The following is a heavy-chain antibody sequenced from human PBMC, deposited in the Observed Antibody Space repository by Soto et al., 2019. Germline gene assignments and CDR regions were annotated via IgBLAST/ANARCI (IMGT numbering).Heavy chain of an antibody. V-gene: IGHV3-48*03. Sequence: EGQLVESGGALVSPGGSLRLSCAASGFNFRNFEMNWVRQSPGEGPEWLAHVKPGGHFTLYADFVRGRFTISRDDVANSLFLQMHNLRPEDSGIYYCVKEMSEVIGVYDAFQLWGQGTLVTVSS. CDR3: VKEMSEVIGVYDAFQL. D-gene: IGHD5-12*01. J-gene: IGHJ3*01. CDR1: GFNFRNFE. CDR2: VKPGGHFT.